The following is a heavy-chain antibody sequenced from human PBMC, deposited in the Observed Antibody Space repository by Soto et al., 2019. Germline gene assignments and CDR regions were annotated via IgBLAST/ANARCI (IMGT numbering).Heavy chain of an antibody. CDR1: GFTFSSYS. CDR2: ISSSSSYI. V-gene: IGHV3-21*01. J-gene: IGHJ5*02. Sequence: EVQLVESGGGLVKPGGSLRLSCAASGFTFSSYSMNWVRQAPGKGLEWVSSISSSSSYIYYADSVKGRFTISRDNAKNSLYLQMNSLRAEDTAVDYCASDTDGNAWFDPWGQGTLVTVSS. CDR3: ASDTDGNAWFDP. D-gene: IGHD1-1*01.